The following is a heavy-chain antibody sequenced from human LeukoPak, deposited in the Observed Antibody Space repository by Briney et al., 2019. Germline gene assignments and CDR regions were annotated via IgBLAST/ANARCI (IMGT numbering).Heavy chain of an antibody. J-gene: IGHJ4*02. CDR2: IYSGGST. D-gene: IGHD3-10*01. CDR1: GFIVSSNY. Sequence: PGGSLRLSCAASGFIVSSNYMSWVRQAPGKGLEWVSVIYSGGSTYYADSVKGRFTISRHDSKNTLNLQMNSLRAEDTAVYYCAILSGSGSYSYFDYWGQGTLVTVSS. CDR3: AILSGSGSYSYFDY. V-gene: IGHV3-53*04.